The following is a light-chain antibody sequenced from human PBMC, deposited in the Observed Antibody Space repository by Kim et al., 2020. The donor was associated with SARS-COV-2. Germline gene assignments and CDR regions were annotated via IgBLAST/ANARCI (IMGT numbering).Light chain of an antibody. CDR2: LVS. V-gene: IGKV3-20*01. CDR3: QQYGIAPPYT. CDR1: QGSCLLC. J-gene: IGKJ2*01. Sequence: SPGELATLSCRTSQGSCLLCLAWYQQNPGQAPRLLFYLVSNRATGIPDRFSGSGSGTDFTLTISRLEPGDFAVYYCQQYGIAPPYTFGQGTKLEIK.